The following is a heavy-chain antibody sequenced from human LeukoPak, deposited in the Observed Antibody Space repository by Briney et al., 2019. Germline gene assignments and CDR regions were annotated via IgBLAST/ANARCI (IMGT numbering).Heavy chain of an antibody. V-gene: IGHV3-23*01. CDR2: ISGSGGST. CDR3: ANDGSGTMDY. D-gene: IGHD1-1*01. CDR1: GFTFSSYA. J-gene: IGHJ4*02. Sequence: GGFLRLSCAASGFTFSSYALSWVRQAQGKVLEWVSAISGSGGSTYYADAVKCRFSRSRDNYKNTLYLQRNSVRAEDTAVYYCANDGSGTMDYWGQGALVTVSS.